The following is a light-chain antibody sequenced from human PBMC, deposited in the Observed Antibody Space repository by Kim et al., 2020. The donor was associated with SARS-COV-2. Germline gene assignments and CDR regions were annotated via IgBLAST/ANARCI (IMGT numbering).Light chain of an antibody. J-gene: IGKJ4*01. Sequence: RATINCKSSQSVLYSSNNKKYLAWYQQKPGQPPKLLIYWASTRESGVPDRFSGSGSGTDFTLTISSLQAEDVAVYYCQQYYSTPLTFGGGTKLEI. CDR2: WAS. V-gene: IGKV4-1*01. CDR1: QSVLYSSNNKKY. CDR3: QQYYSTPLT.